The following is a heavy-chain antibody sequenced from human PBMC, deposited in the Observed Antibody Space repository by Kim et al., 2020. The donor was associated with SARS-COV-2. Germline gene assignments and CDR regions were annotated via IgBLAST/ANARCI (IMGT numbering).Heavy chain of an antibody. Sequence: GGSLRLSCAASVLTVSSNHMSWVRQAPGKGLEWVSVIYSVGSAYYADSVKGRFTISRDNSKNTVYLQMNSLRVEDTAMYYCTRVDPMVRGGLVFHTMDVWGQGTTVTVSS. CDR1: VLTVSSNH. CDR2: IYSVGSA. D-gene: IGHD3-10*01. J-gene: IGHJ6*02. V-gene: IGHV3-53*01. CDR3: TRVDPMVRGGLVFHTMDV.